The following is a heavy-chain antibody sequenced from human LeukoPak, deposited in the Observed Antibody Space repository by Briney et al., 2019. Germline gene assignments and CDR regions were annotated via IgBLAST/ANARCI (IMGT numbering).Heavy chain of an antibody. CDR3: AREIVVVVAATMSGWFDP. D-gene: IGHD2-15*01. J-gene: IGHJ5*02. V-gene: IGHV1-69*04. CDR2: IIPILGIA. CDR1: GCTFSSYA. Sequence: SVQVSCQASGCTFSSYAISWVGQAPGQRLEWMGRIIPILGIAKYAQKFQGRVTITADKSTSTAYMELSSLRSEDTAVYYCAREIVVVVAATMSGWFDPWGQGTLVTVSS.